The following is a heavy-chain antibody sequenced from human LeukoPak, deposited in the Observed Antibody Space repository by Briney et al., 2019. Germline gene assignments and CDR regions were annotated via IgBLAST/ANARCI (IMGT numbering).Heavy chain of an antibody. Sequence: SQTLSLTCTVSGGSISSGSYYWSWIRQPAGKGLEWIGEVNHSGSTNYNPSLKSRVTISVDTSKNQFSLKLSSVTAADTAVYYCARGTRYYYGSAPSIRFDPWGQGTLVTVSS. D-gene: IGHD3-10*01. V-gene: IGHV4-61*09. J-gene: IGHJ5*02. CDR1: GGSISSGSYY. CDR3: ARGTRYYYGSAPSIRFDP. CDR2: VNHSGST.